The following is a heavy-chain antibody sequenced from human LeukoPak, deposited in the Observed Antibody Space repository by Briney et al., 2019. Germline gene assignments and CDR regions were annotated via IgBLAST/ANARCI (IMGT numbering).Heavy chain of an antibody. D-gene: IGHD4-23*01. Sequence: TTGGSLRLSCAASGFTFTTYTMNWVRQAPGKGLEWVSSISSSSIYIYYADSLEGRFTISRDNAKNSLYLQIDSLRADDTAVYYCAREDAGGHVDYWGQGTLVAVSS. J-gene: IGHJ4*02. V-gene: IGHV3-21*01. CDR3: AREDAGGHVDY. CDR1: GFTFTTYT. CDR2: ISSSSIYI.